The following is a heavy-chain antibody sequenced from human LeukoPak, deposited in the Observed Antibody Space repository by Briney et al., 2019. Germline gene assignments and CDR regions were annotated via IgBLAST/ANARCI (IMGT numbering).Heavy chain of an antibody. V-gene: IGHV3-30*18. CDR2: ISYDGSNK. Sequence: PGRSLRLSCAASGFTFSSYGMHWVRQAPGQGLEWVAVISYDGSNKYYADSVKGRFTISRDNSKNTLYLQMNSLRAEDTAVYYCAKDQGATDKTDDYWGQGTLVTVSS. CDR3: AKDQGATDKTDDY. CDR1: GFTFSSYG. J-gene: IGHJ4*02. D-gene: IGHD1-26*01.